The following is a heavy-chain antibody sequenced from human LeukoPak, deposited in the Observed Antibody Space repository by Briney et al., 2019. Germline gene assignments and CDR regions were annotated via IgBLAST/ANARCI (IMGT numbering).Heavy chain of an antibody. D-gene: IGHD6-25*01. CDR3: ARDPAEGGYFDY. J-gene: IGHJ4*02. CDR2: ISYDGSNK. V-gene: IGHV3-30-3*01. Sequence: PGVSLRLSCAASGFTFSSYAMHWVRQAPGKGLEWVAVISYDGSNKYYADSVKGRFTISRDNSKNTLYLQMNSLRAEDTAVYYCARDPAEGGYFDYWGQGTLVTVSS. CDR1: GFTFSSYA.